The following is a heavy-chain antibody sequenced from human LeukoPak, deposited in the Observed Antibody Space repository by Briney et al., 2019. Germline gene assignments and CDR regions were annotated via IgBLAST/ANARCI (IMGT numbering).Heavy chain of an antibody. V-gene: IGHV3-23*01. J-gene: IGHJ4*02. CDR3: AKDRSGGSGTLFPIFDY. CDR1: GFTFSSYA. D-gene: IGHD3-10*01. Sequence: GGSLRLSCAASGFTFSSYAMSWVRQAPGKGLEWVSAISGSGGSTYYADSLRGRFTISRDNSRNTLYLQMNSLRAEDTAVYYCAKDRSGGSGTLFPIFDYWGQGTLVTVSS. CDR2: ISGSGGST.